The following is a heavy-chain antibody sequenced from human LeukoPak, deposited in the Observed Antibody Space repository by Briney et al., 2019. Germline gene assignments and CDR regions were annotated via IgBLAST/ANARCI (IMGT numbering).Heavy chain of an antibody. Sequence: LEGSLRLSSAASGFTLSIYSMNWVRQAPGEGLEWVSSISSSSSYIYYADSVKGRFTISRDNAKNSLYLQMNSLRAEDTAVYYCASNPPAAESYWGQGTLVTVSS. D-gene: IGHD6-13*01. J-gene: IGHJ4*02. CDR3: ASNPPAAESY. V-gene: IGHV3-21*01. CDR1: GFTLSIYS. CDR2: ISSSSSYI.